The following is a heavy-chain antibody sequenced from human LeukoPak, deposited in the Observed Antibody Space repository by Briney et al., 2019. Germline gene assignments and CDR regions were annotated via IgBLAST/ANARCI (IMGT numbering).Heavy chain of an antibody. J-gene: IGHJ6*03. CDR3: AREWDLPGAYYMDV. Sequence: GGSLRLSCAASGFTISPYWMHWVRQTPGKGRVWVSRISRDGSDTVYADSGKGRFTISRDNANETLYLQMNSLRGDDTAVYYCAREWDLPGAYYMDVWGKGTTVTVSS. V-gene: IGHV3-74*01. CDR1: GFTISPYW. CDR2: ISRDGSDT. D-gene: IGHD7-27*01.